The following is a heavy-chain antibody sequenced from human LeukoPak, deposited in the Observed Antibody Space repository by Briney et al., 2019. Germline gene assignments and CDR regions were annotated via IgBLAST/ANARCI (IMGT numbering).Heavy chain of an antibody. Sequence: SETLSLTCTVSGGSISSGSYYWSWIRQPAGKGLEWIGRIYTSGSTNYNPSLKSRVTISVDTSKNQFSLKLSSVTAADTAVYYCARVYYYYMDVWGKGTTVTVSS. CDR1: GGSISSGSYY. V-gene: IGHV4-61*02. CDR3: ARVYYYYMDV. J-gene: IGHJ6*03. CDR2: IYTSGST.